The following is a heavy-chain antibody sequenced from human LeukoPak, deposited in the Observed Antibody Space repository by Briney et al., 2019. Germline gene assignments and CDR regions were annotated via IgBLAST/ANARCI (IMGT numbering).Heavy chain of an antibody. CDR1: GFTFSDYA. V-gene: IGHV3-30-3*01. Sequence: PGGSLRLSCAASGFTFSDYAMYWVRQGPGKGLEWLAVISYDGSNKYYADSVEGRFTVSRDSSKNSLFLQMNSLTPEDTAVYYCARGCPPDYWGQGTLVTVSS. J-gene: IGHJ4*02. CDR3: ARGCPPDY. CDR2: ISYDGSNK.